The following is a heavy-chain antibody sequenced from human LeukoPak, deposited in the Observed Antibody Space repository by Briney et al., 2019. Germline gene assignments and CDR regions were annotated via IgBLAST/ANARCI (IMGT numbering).Heavy chain of an antibody. V-gene: IGHV4-30-4*08. J-gene: IGHJ3*02. Sequence: SQTLSLTCTVSGGSISSGAYYWSWLRQPPGKGLEWVGYLYYSGSTYYNPSLKSRVTISVDTSKNQFSLKLSSVTAADTAVYYCARDLEAIDGSSHDDFDIWGQGTMVTVSS. CDR2: LYYSGST. D-gene: IGHD1-26*01. CDR3: ARDLEAIDGSSHDDFDI. CDR1: GGSISSGAYY.